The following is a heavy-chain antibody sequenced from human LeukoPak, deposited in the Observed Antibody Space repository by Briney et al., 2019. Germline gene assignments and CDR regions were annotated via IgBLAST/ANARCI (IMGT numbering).Heavy chain of an antibody. J-gene: IGHJ5*02. CDR1: GFTFSSFA. CDR3: ARDWYSSSSQWFDP. V-gene: IGHV3-23*01. CDR2: ISGSGGNT. Sequence: GGSLRLSCAASGFTFSSFAMSWVRQTPEKGLEWVSGISGSGGNTYYADSVKGRFTISRDNSKNTLYLQMNSLRAEDTAVYYCARDWYSSSSQWFDPWGQGTLVTVSS. D-gene: IGHD6-6*01.